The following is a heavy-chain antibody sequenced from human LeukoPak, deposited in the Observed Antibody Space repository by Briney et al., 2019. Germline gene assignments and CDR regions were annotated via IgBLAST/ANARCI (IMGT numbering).Heavy chain of an antibody. J-gene: IGHJ4*02. CDR1: GGSISSRNW. CDR3: ARVAEAGGFGY. Sequence: SETLSLTCAVSGGSISSRNWWIWVRQPPGKGLEWIGEIYPSGSTNYNPSLKSRVTMSVDTSKNQFSLKLSSVTAADTAVYYCARVAEAGGFGYWGQGTLVTVSS. V-gene: IGHV4-4*02. D-gene: IGHD6-13*01. CDR2: IYPSGST.